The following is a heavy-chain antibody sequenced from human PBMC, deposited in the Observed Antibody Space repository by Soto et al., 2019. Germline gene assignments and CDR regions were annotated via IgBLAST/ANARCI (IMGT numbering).Heavy chain of an antibody. Sequence: WGSPRISCVACGDTVCNFAMAGVRQEPGEGLEWVSAISGSGDDTFYADSMKGRFTISRDNSKDTLYLQINSLRAEDTAVYYCANPIPKTGTTFGFWGQGTLLTVSS. V-gene: IGHV3-23*01. CDR2: ISGSGDDT. CDR1: GDTVCNFA. J-gene: IGHJ4*02. D-gene: IGHD1-1*01. CDR3: ANPIPKTGTTFGF.